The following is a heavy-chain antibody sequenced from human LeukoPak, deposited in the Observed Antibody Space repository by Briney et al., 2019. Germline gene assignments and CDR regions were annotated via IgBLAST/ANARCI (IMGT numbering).Heavy chain of an antibody. V-gene: IGHV3-23*01. J-gene: IGHJ4*02. Sequence: GESLRLSCAASGFTFSSYAMSWVGQAPGKGLEGVSGISASGGTTYYADSVKGRFTISRDNSKNTLYLQMNSLRAEDTAVYYCAKGQSSSGLRNYFDYWGQGTLVTVSS. CDR1: GFTFSSYA. CDR3: AKGQSSSGLRNYFDY. D-gene: IGHD3-22*01. CDR2: ISASGGTT.